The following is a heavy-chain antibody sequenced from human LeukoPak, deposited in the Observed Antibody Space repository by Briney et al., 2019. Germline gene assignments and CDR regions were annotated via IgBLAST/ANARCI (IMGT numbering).Heavy chain of an antibody. J-gene: IGHJ4*02. D-gene: IGHD3-10*01. V-gene: IGHV1-2*02. CDR1: GYTFIGYY. CDR3: ARARRGSASMDFDF. Sequence: ASVKVSCKPSGYTFIGYYIHWVRQAPGQRLEWMGWINPNSGDTKYAQKFQGRVTMTRDTSINVAFMELSSLNSDDRAMYYCARARRGSASMDFDFWGQGTLVAVSS. CDR2: INPNSGDT.